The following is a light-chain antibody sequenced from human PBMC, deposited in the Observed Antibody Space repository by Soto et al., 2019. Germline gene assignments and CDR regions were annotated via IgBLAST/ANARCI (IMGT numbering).Light chain of an antibody. CDR1: QTISSW. J-gene: IGKJ1*01. Sequence: DIQMTQSPSTLSASVGDRVTITCRASQTISSWLAWYQQKPGKAPNLLIYKASSLESGVPLRFSGSGSGTEFTLTISSLQPDDFATYYCQQYNSYPWTFDQGTKVEFK. CDR2: KAS. V-gene: IGKV1-5*03. CDR3: QQYNSYPWT.